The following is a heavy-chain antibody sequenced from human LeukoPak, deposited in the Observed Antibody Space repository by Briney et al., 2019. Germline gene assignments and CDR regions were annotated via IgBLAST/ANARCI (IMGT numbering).Heavy chain of an antibody. V-gene: IGHV4-34*01. CDR1: GGSFSGYH. Sequence: ASETLSLTCAVYGGSFSGYHWRGIRQPPGKGLEWIGEINRSGRTNYNPSLKSRVTISVDTPKNQFSLKLSSVTAADTAVYYCARGPGPLGYWGQGTLVTVSS. CDR2: INRSGRT. D-gene: IGHD3-16*01. CDR3: ARGPGPLGY. J-gene: IGHJ4*02.